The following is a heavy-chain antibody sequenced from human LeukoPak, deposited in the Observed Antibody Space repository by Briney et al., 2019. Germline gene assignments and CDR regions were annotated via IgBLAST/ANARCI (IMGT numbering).Heavy chain of an antibody. J-gene: IGHJ4*02. CDR1: GYTFTSYD. CDR3: ARLMWFGESINFDY. Sequence: ASVKVSYKASGYTFTSYDINWVRQATGQGLEWMGWMNPNSGNTGYAQKFQGRVTMTRNTSISTAYMELSSLRSEDTAVYYCARLMWFGESINFDYWGQGTLVTVSS. D-gene: IGHD3-10*01. V-gene: IGHV1-8*01. CDR2: MNPNSGNT.